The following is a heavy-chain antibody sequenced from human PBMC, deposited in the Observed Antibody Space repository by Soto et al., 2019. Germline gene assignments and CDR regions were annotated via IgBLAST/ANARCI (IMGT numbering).Heavy chain of an antibody. D-gene: IGHD2-15*01. CDR1: GGTFSSYA. J-gene: IGHJ5*02. CDR2: IIPIFGTA. V-gene: IGHV1-69*13. CDR3: ARDPKKTKVVDNWFDP. Sequence: SVKVSCKASGGTFSSYAISWVRQAPGQGLEWMGGIIPIFGTANYAQKFQGRVTITADESTSTAYMGLSSLRSEDTAVYYCARDPKKTKVVDNWFDPWGQGTLVTVSS.